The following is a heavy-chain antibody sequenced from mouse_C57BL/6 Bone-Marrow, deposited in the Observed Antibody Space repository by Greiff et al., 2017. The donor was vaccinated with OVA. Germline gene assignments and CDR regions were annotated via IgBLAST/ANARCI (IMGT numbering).Heavy chain of an antibody. J-gene: IGHJ1*03. CDR1: GYTFTDYN. CDR3: ARGGAIYYYGSRYFDV. Sequence: VQLQQSGPELVKPGASVKIPCKASGYTFTDYNMDWVKQSHGKSLEWIGDINPNNGGTIYNQKFKGKATLTVDKSSSTAYMELRSLTSEDTAVYYCARGGAIYYYGSRYFDVWGTGTTVTVSS. D-gene: IGHD1-1*01. CDR2: INPNNGGT. V-gene: IGHV1-18*01.